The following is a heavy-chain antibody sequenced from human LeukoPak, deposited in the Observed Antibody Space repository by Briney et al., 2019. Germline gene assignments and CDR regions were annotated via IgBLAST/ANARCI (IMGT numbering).Heavy chain of an antibody. CDR1: GFTFSKAW. D-gene: IGHD1-1*01. CDR2: IKSKTNGGTT. CDR3: TTSTRTWDYFDY. J-gene: IGHJ4*02. Sequence: GGSLRLSCAASGFTFSKAWMSWVRQAPGKGLEWVGRIKSKTNGGTTDYAAPVRGRFTISRDDSKNTLYLQMNSLKTEDTAVYYCTTSTRTWDYFDYRGQGTLVTVSS. V-gene: IGHV3-15*01.